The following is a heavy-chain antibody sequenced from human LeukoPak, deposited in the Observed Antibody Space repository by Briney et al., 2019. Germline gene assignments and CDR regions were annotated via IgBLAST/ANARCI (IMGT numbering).Heavy chain of an antibody. J-gene: IGHJ4*02. Sequence: PGGSLRLSCAASGFTFDDYAMHWVRQAPGKGLEWVSGISWNSGSIGYADSVKGRFTISRDNAKNSLYLQMNSLRAEDTALYYCAKDSGVSPFFDYWGQGTLVTVSS. V-gene: IGHV3-9*01. CDR2: ISWNSGSI. CDR1: GFTFDDYA. CDR3: AKDSGVSPFFDY.